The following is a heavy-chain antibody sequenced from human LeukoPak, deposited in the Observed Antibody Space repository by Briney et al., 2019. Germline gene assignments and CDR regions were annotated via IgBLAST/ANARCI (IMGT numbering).Heavy chain of an antibody. V-gene: IGHV3-21*01. Sequence: PGGSLRLSCAASGFTFSRYNMNWVRQAPGKIMEWVSSISTSSNYIYYADSVKGRFTISRDNAKNSLYLQMNSLRAEDTAVYYCARSPGIPTSSWGQGTLVTVSS. CDR1: GFTFSRYN. CDR2: ISTSSNYI. D-gene: IGHD6-13*01. J-gene: IGHJ5*02. CDR3: ARSPGIPTSS.